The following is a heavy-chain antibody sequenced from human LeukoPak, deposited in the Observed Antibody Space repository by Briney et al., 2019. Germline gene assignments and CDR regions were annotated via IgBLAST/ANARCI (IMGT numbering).Heavy chain of an antibody. CDR2: INPNSGGT. CDR3: ARVSLRQWLVRAFDI. J-gene: IGHJ3*02. CDR1: GYTFTGYY. D-gene: IGHD6-19*01. V-gene: IGHV1-2*02. Sequence: GASVKVSCKASGYTFTGYYMHWVRQAPGQGLEWVGWINPNSGGTNYAQKFQGRVTMTRDTSISTAYMELSRLRSDDTAVYYCARVSLRQWLVRAFDIWGQGTMVTVSS.